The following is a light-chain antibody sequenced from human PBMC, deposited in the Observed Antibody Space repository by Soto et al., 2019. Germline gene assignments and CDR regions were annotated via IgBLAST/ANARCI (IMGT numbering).Light chain of an antibody. CDR3: QQRSNWPLT. CDR2: DAS. V-gene: IGKV3-11*01. J-gene: IGKJ4*01. CDR1: QSVSRD. Sequence: ESVLTQSPATLSLSPGERANLSCKDSQSVSRDLNWYQQKPGQGPRLLIYDASNRATGIPARFSGSGSGTDFTLTISSLEPEDFAVYYCQQRSNWPLTFGGGTKVEIK.